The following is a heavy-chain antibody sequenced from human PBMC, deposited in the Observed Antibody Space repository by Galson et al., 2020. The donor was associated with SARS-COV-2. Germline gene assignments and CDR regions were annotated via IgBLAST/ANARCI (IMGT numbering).Heavy chain of an antibody. J-gene: IGHJ6*02. Sequence: GESLKISCAASGFTFSSYGMHWVRQAPGKGLEWVAGIWYDGSNKYYADSVKGRFTLSRDNSKNTLYLQMNSLRAEDTAVYYCARDGPHSSGWYGLGYYYYGMDVWGQGTTVTVSS. CDR2: IWYDGSNK. D-gene: IGHD6-19*01. V-gene: IGHV3-33*01. CDR3: ARDGPHSSGWYGLGYYYYGMDV. CDR1: GFTFSSYG.